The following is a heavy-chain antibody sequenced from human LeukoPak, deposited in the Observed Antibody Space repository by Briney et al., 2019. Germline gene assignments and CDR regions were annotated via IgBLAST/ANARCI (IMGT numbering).Heavy chain of an antibody. V-gene: IGHV4-39*01. CDR1: GGSISSSSYY. Sequence: SETLSLTCTVSGGSISSSSYYWGWIRQPPGKGLEWIGSIYYSGSTYYNPSLKSRVTISVDTSKNQFSLKLSSVTAADTAVYYCARSLRPNNYYDSRGSPSYYHYGMDVWGQGTTVTVSS. D-gene: IGHD3-22*01. CDR2: IYYSGST. CDR3: ARSLRPNNYYDSRGSPSYYHYGMDV. J-gene: IGHJ6*02.